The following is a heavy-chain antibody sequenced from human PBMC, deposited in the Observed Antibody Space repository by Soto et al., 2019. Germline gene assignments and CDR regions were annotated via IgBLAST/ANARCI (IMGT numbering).Heavy chain of an antibody. J-gene: IGHJ4*02. CDR2: ISTHNGNT. D-gene: IGHD3-16*01. Sequence: QVQLVQSGPEVKKPGASVKVSCKASGYSFTPYGIAWVRQAPGQGLEWMGWISTHNGNTKYEQKVQDRVTMTTDTSTTTAYMELRSLRSDDTAMYYCARTLGSSRFDYWGQGTLVAVSS. V-gene: IGHV1-18*01. CDR1: GYSFTPYG. CDR3: ARTLGSSRFDY.